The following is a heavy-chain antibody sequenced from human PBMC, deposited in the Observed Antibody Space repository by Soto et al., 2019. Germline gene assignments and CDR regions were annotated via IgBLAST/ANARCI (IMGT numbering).Heavy chain of an antibody. J-gene: IGHJ4*02. CDR2: IYYSGST. V-gene: IGHV4-61*01. Sequence: QVQLQESGPGLVKPSETLSLTCTVAGGSVSSGSYYWSWLRPPPGKGLEWIGYIYYSGSTNYNPSLKSRVTISVDTSKNQFSLKLSSVTAADTAVYYCARAFGSTMPSGYWGQGTLVSVSS. CDR1: GGSVSSGSYY. D-gene: IGHD2-2*01. CDR3: ARAFGSTMPSGY.